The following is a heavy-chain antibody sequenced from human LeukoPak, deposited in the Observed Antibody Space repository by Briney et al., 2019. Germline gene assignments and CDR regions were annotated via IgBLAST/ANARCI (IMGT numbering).Heavy chain of an antibody. V-gene: IGHV4-59*08. J-gene: IGHJ3*02. CDR3: ARLYRRIDAFDI. Sequence: PSQTLSLTCTVSGGSISSYYWSWIRQPPGKGLEWIGYIYYSGSTNYNPSLKSRVTISVDTSKNQLSLKLSSVTAADTAVYYCARLYRRIDAFDIWGQGTMVTVSS. CDR2: IYYSGST. D-gene: IGHD1-14*01. CDR1: GGSISSYY.